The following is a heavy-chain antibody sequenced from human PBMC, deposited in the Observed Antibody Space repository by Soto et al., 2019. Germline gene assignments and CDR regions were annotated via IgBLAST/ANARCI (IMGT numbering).Heavy chain of an antibody. J-gene: IGHJ4*02. CDR1: GFTFSAYA. CDR3: AKGKYIGSPYYFDY. Sequence: PGGSLRLSCAVSGFTFSAYAMTWVRQAPGKGLEWVSTISGSGGNTYYADSVRGRFTISRDNSKNTLYLQMNSLRTEDTAVYYCAKGKYIGSPYYFDYWGQGTLVTVSS. CDR2: ISGSGGNT. V-gene: IGHV3-23*01. D-gene: IGHD1-26*01.